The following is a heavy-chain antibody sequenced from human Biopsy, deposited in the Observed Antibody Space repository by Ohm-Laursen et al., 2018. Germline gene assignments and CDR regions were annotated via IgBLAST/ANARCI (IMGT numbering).Heavy chain of an antibody. V-gene: IGHV4-59*02. CDR2: IYYSVMT. Sequence: DTLSLTCTVSGDSVTKYYWSWIRQPPGKGLEWIGHIYYSVMTNYNPSLQSRVSISVDTSRNQVSLTLSSVTAADTAVYYCARDSGILNYGNFKYYHYYGMDVWGQGTKVTVS. J-gene: IGHJ6*02. CDR3: ARDSGILNYGNFKYYHYYGMDV. D-gene: IGHD4-11*01. CDR1: GDSVTKYY.